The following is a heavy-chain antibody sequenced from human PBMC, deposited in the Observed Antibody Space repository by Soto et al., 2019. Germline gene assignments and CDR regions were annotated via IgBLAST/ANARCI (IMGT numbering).Heavy chain of an antibody. CDR3: AGIWFGELLPKDYFDY. CDR1: GGSISSSSYY. D-gene: IGHD3-10*01. Sequence: QLQLQESGPGLVKPSETLSLTCTVSGGSISSSSYYWGWIRQPPGKGLEWIGSIYYSGSTYYNPSLKSRVTISVDTSKNQFALKLSSVTAADTAVYYCAGIWFGELLPKDYFDYWGQGTLVTVSS. J-gene: IGHJ4*02. V-gene: IGHV4-39*01. CDR2: IYYSGST.